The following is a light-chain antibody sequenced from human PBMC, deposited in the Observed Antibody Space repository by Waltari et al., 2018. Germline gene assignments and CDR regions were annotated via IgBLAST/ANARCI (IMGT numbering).Light chain of an antibody. CDR3: LQRSNWPYT. CDR2: DAS. Sequence: EIVLTQSPATLSLSPGERATLSCRASQTVRSFLAWYQQKPGQAPRLLIFDASSRAPGIRAKFRGSGSGTDFTLTVSNLEPEDFAVYYCLQRSNWPYTFGQGTRVEIK. J-gene: IGKJ2*01. V-gene: IGKV3-11*01. CDR1: QTVRSF.